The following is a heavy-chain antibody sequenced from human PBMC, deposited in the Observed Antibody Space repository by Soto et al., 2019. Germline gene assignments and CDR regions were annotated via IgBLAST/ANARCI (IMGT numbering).Heavy chain of an antibody. D-gene: IGHD6-19*01. CDR2: VYWDDDK. Sequence: SGPTLVNPTETLTLTCTFSGSSLTTSGVGVGWIRQPPGKALEWLAVVYWDDDKRYSPSLRSRLTITKDASKNQVVLTMTNMDPVDTATYYCAHRQAGYNSGWNEGYFDYWGQGTLVTVSS. J-gene: IGHJ4*02. V-gene: IGHV2-5*02. CDR3: AHRQAGYNSGWNEGYFDY. CDR1: GSSLTTSGVG.